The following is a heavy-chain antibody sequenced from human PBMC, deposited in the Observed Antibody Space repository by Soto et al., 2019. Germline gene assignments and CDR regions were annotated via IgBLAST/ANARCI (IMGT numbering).Heavy chain of an antibody. V-gene: IGHV3-9*01. D-gene: IGHD1-26*01. J-gene: IGHJ3*02. CDR3: AKSISPTTNPTGAFDI. Sequence: EVQLVESGGGLVQPGRSLRLSCAASGFTFDDYAMHWVRQAPGKGLEWVSGISWNSGSIGYADSVKGRFTISRDNAMNSLYLQMNSLRAEDTALYYCAKSISPTTNPTGAFDIWGQGTMVTVSS. CDR2: ISWNSGSI. CDR1: GFTFDDYA.